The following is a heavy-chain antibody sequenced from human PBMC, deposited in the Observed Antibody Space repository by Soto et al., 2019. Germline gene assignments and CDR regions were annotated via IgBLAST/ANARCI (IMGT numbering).Heavy chain of an antibody. V-gene: IGHV6-1*01. CDR1: GDSVSSETAA. J-gene: IGHJ5*02. Sequence: PSQTLSLTCAISGDSVSSETAAWNWIRQSPSRGLEWLGRTYFRSKWYNDYAISVKSRITINPDTSKNQFSLLLNSVTPEDTAVYYCARVSFDHFVHWFDPWGQGTLVTVSS. D-gene: IGHD3-9*01. CDR2: TYFRSKWYN. CDR3: ARVSFDHFVHWFDP.